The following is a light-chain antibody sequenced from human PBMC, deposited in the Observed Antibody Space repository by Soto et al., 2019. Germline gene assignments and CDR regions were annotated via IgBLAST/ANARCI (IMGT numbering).Light chain of an antibody. Sequence: EIVLTQSPGTLSLSAGERATVSCRASQSVTTSYLAWYQQKPGQAPRLLIYDASNRATGIPDRFSGSGSGTDFTLTISILEPEDFAVYYCQQYGSSPITFGQGTRLEIK. V-gene: IGKV3-20*01. CDR1: QSVTTSY. CDR2: DAS. CDR3: QQYGSSPIT. J-gene: IGKJ5*01.